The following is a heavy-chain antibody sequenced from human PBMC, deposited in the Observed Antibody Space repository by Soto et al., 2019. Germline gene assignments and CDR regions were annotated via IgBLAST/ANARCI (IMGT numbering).Heavy chain of an antibody. CDR2: ISGSGNYT. Sequence: GGSLRLSCAASGFTFSTYSMNWVRQAPGKGLEWVSSISGSGNYTHYADFLRGRFTISRDNSKNTLYLQMNSLRAEDTAVYYCARSILPRIAAAGWEFDPWGQGTLVTVSS. V-gene: IGHV3-21*01. J-gene: IGHJ5*02. D-gene: IGHD6-13*01. CDR1: GFTFSTYS. CDR3: ARSILPRIAAAGWEFDP.